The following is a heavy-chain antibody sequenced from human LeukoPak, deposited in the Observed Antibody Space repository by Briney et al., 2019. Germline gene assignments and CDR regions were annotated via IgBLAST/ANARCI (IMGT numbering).Heavy chain of an antibody. CDR2: IYYSGST. V-gene: IGHV4-59*01. D-gene: IGHD3-22*01. Sequence: SETLSLTCTVSGGSISSYCWSWIRQPPGKGLEWIGYIYYSGSTNYNPSLKSRVTISVDTSKNQFSLKLSSVTAADTAVYYCAGASYDSSGVHWGQGTLVTVSS. CDR1: GGSISSYC. CDR3: AGASYDSSGVH. J-gene: IGHJ4*02.